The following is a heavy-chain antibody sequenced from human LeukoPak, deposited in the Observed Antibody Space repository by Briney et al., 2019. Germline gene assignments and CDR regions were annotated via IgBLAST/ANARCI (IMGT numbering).Heavy chain of an antibody. D-gene: IGHD4-17*01. Sequence: KASETVSLTCTVSGASISSGDYYWSWIRQPPGKGLEWIGYIYYSGSTYYNPSLKSRVTISRDTSKNQVSLKVSSVTAADTAVYYCARVPYGDYINYWGQGTLVTVSS. CDR1: GASISSGDYY. CDR3: ARVPYGDYINY. V-gene: IGHV4-30-4*01. CDR2: IYYSGST. J-gene: IGHJ4*02.